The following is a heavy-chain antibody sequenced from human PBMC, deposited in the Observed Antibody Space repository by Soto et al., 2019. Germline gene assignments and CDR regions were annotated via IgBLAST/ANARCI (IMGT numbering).Heavy chain of an antibody. CDR1: GYSFTSYW. CDR2: IDPSDSYT. CDR3: ARSLYGSGAYYYYGMDV. D-gene: IGHD3-10*01. J-gene: IGHJ6*02. Sequence: GESLKISCKGSGYSFTSYWISWVRQMPGKGLEWMGRIDPSDSYTNYSPSFQGHVTISADKSISTAYLQWSSLKASGTAMYYCARSLYGSGAYYYYGMDVWGQGTTVTVSS. V-gene: IGHV5-10-1*01.